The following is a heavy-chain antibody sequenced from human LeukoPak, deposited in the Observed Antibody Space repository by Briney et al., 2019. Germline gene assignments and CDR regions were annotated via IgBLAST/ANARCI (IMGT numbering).Heavy chain of an antibody. CDR3: TRVGPSLHWNPDY. Sequence: SETLSLTCTVSGGSMSSYYWMWIRQPPGKGLEWIGSIYYNGKTNHNPSLKSRVTISVDTSKNQFSLKLSSVTAADTAVYYCTRVGPSLHWNPDYWGQGTLVTVSS. CDR2: IYYNGKT. CDR1: GGSMSSYY. J-gene: IGHJ4*02. D-gene: IGHD1-1*01. V-gene: IGHV4-59*01.